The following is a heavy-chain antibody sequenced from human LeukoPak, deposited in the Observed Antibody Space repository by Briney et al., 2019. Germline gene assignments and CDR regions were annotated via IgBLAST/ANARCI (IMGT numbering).Heavy chain of an antibody. J-gene: IGHJ4*02. CDR2: MYTSGST. V-gene: IGHV4-4*07. CDR1: GASISSYY. CDR3: AGHHAYFDY. Sequence: PSETLSLTCTVSGASISSYYWSWIRQPAGKGLEWIGRMYTSGSTYYNSSLKSRVTISVDTSKNQFSLKLSSVTAADTAVYYCAGHHAYFDYWGQGTLVTVSS.